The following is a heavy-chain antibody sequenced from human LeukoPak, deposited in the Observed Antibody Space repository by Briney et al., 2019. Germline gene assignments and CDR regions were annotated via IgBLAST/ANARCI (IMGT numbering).Heavy chain of an antibody. J-gene: IGHJ6*02. CDR3: ARRPLEWLLPNYYYYYGMDV. Sequence: GGSLRLPCAASGFTVSSNYMSWVRQAPGKGLEWVSVIYSGGSTYYADSVKGRFTISRDNSKNTLYLQMNSLRAEDTAVYYCARRPLEWLLPNYYYYYGMDVWGQGTTVTVSS. D-gene: IGHD3-3*01. CDR1: GFTVSSNY. V-gene: IGHV3-66*04. CDR2: IYSGGST.